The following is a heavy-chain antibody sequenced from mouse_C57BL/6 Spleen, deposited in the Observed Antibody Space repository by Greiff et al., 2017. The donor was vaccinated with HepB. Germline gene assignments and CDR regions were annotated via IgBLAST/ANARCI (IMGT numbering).Heavy chain of an antibody. CDR1: GFSLTSYG. D-gene: IGHD2-5*01. CDR3: ARYYYSNYLWFAY. J-gene: IGHJ3*01. Sequence: VQGVESGPGLVQPSQSLSITCTVSGFSLTSYGVHWVRQSPGKGLEWLGVIWSGGSTDYNAAFISRLSISKDNSKSQVFFKMNSLQADDTAIYYCARYYYSNYLWFAYWGQGTLVTVSA. V-gene: IGHV2-2*01. CDR2: IWSGGST.